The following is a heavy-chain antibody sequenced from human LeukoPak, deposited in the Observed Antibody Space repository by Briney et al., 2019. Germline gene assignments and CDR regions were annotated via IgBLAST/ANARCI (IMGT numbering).Heavy chain of an antibody. Sequence: ASVKVSCKASGYTFTGYSMHWVRQAPGQGLEWMGRINPNSGGTNYAQKFQGRVTMTRDTSISTAYMELSRLRSDDTAVYYCARDLSPTMIVATARLQHWGQGTLVTVSS. D-gene: IGHD3-22*01. V-gene: IGHV1-2*06. CDR1: GYTFTGYS. CDR2: INPNSGGT. J-gene: IGHJ1*01. CDR3: ARDLSPTMIVATARLQH.